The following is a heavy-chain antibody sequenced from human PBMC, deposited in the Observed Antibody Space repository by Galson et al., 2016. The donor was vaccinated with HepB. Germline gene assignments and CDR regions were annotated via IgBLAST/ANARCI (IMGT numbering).Heavy chain of an antibody. V-gene: IGHV1-46*01. CDR2: IDPRSGST. CDR1: GYTFTNYY. D-gene: IGHD3-22*01. Sequence: SVKVSCKASGYTFTNYYMNWVRQAPGQGLEWMGIIDPRSGSTTYAQKFQGRFTMTRDTSTSTVYVGLTSLRSEDTAVYFCATMKDDSNYYYNGMDVWGQGTTITVS. CDR3: ATMKDDSNYYYNGMDV. J-gene: IGHJ6*02.